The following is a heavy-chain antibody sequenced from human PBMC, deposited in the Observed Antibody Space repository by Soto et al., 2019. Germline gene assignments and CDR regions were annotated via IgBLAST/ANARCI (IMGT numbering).Heavy chain of an antibody. CDR2: INPKNGDT. D-gene: IGHD5-18*01. Sequence: QVQLVQSGAEVKKPGASVKVSCKASGYTFTAYSIHWVRQAPGQGLEWMGWINPKNGDTNTAQKFQGRVTMTRDTSITTAYMKLTSLRSDDTAIYYCARECDPAMVPRADYWGQGSLVTVSS. V-gene: IGHV1-2*02. CDR3: ARECDPAMVPRADY. J-gene: IGHJ4*02. CDR1: GYTFTAYS.